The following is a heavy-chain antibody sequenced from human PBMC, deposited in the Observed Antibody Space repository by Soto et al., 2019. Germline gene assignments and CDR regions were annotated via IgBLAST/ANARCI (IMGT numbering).Heavy chain of an antibody. J-gene: IGHJ1*01. CDR2: IYYSGST. V-gene: IGHV4-59*12. CDR1: GGSISSYY. Sequence: KASETLSLTCTVSGGSISSYYWSWIRQPPGKGLEWIGYIYYSGSTNYNPSLKSRVTISVDTSKNQFSLKLSSVTAADTAVYYCARAPAYDNWGQGTLVTVSS. CDR3: ARAPAYDN. D-gene: IGHD3-22*01.